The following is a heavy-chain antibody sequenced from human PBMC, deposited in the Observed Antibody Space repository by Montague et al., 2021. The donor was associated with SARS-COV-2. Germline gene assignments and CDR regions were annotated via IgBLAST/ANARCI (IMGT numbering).Heavy chain of an antibody. CDR1: GGSISSGTFY. Sequence: TLSLTCTVSGGSISSGTFYWTWIRQRPGKGLEWIGYIYYSGITYYNPSLNSRVTMSMDTSKNQLSLELSSVTAADTAVYYCARGAEPGLAYWGQGTLVTVSS. J-gene: IGHJ4*02. CDR2: IYYSGIT. CDR3: ARGAEPGLAY. V-gene: IGHV4-31*03.